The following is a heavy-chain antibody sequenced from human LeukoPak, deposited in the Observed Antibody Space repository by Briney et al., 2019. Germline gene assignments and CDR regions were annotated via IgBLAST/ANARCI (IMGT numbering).Heavy chain of an antibody. V-gene: IGHV3-21*01. D-gene: IGHD6-13*01. CDR1: GFTFSSYA. Sequence: GGSLRLSCAASGFTFSSYAMSWVRQAPGKGLECVSSISSSSSSIYYADSVRGRFTISRDDAKNSLYLQMNSLRAEDTAVYYCARTATDTGEFDYWGQGTLVTVSS. J-gene: IGHJ4*02. CDR2: ISSSSSSI. CDR3: ARTATDTGEFDY.